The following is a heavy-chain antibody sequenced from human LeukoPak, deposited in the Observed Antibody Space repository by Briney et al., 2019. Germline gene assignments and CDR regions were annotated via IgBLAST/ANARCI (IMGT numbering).Heavy chain of an antibody. CDR1: GYTFTSYD. CDR2: MNPNSGNT. CDR3: AGSRGHYYGMDV. Sequence: ASVKVSCKASGYTFTSYDISWVRQATGQGLEWMGWMNPNSGNTGYAQKFQGRVTMTRNTSISTAYMELSSLRSEDTAVYYCAGSRGHYYGMDVWGQGTTVTVSS. D-gene: IGHD5/OR15-5a*01. V-gene: IGHV1-8*01. J-gene: IGHJ6*02.